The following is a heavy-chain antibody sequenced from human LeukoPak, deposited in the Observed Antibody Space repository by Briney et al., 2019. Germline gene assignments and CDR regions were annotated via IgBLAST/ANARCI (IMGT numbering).Heavy chain of an antibody. CDR3: ARDLSPVDTAMILSDY. CDR1: GYTFTSYG. Sequence: ASVKVSCKASGYTFTSYGISWVRQAPGQGLEWMGCISAYNGNTNYAQKLQGRVTMTTDTPTSTAYMELRSLRSDDTAVYYCARDLSPVDTAMILSDYWGQGTLVTVSS. V-gene: IGHV1-18*01. CDR2: ISAYNGNT. D-gene: IGHD5-18*01. J-gene: IGHJ4*02.